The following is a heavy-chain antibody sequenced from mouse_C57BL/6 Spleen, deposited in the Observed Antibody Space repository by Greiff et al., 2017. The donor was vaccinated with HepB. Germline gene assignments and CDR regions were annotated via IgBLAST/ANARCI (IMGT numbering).Heavy chain of an antibody. CDR1: GYSFTGYY. Sequence: DVQLQESGPELVKPGASVKISCKASGYSFTGYYMNWVKQSPEKSLEWIGEINPSTGGTTYNQKFKAKATLTVDKSSSTAYMQLKSLTSEDSAVYYCARRQLRLRDYYAMDYWGQGTSVTVSS. CDR3: ARRQLRLRDYYAMDY. CDR2: INPSTGGT. V-gene: IGHV1-42*01. J-gene: IGHJ4*01. D-gene: IGHD3-2*02.